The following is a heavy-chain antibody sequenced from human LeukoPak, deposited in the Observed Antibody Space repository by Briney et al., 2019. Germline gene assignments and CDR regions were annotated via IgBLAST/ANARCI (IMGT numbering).Heavy chain of an antibody. J-gene: IGHJ6*04. V-gene: IGHV3-30*03. CDR2: ISYDGSNK. CDR1: GFTFSNAW. Sequence: GGSLRLSCAASGFTFSNAWMSWVRQAPGKGLEWVAVISYDGSNKYYADSVKGRFIISRDNSKNTLYLQMNSLRAEDTAVYYCARFLSRYFDWLLTSPSYGMDVWGKGTTVTVSS. CDR3: ARFLSRYFDWLLTSPSYGMDV. D-gene: IGHD3-9*01.